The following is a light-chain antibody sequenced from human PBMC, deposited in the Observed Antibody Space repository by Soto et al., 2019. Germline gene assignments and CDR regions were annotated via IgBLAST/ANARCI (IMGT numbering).Light chain of an antibody. CDR2: DAS. CDR3: QQSYSTPPWT. CDR1: QGVSSW. V-gene: IGKV1-12*01. Sequence: DIQMTPSPSSVSASVVDRVTITCRASQGVSSWLAWYQQKPGKAPKLLIYDASSLQTGVPSRFSGSGSGTDFSLTISSLQPEDFATYYCQQSYSTPPWTFGQGTKVDIK. J-gene: IGKJ1*01.